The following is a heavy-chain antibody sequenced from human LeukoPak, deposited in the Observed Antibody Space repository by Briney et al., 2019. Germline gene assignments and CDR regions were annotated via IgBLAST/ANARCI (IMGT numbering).Heavy chain of an antibody. D-gene: IGHD2-15*01. CDR1: GGSISSYY. V-gene: IGHV4-59*01. J-gene: IGHJ6*02. Sequence: PSETLSLTCTVSGGSISSYYWSWIRQPPGKGLEWIGYIYYSGSTNYNPSLTCRVTISVDTSKNQFSLKLSSVTAADTAVYYCAREVRSVRYYYGMDVWGQGTTVTVSS. CDR2: IYYSGST. CDR3: AREVRSVRYYYGMDV.